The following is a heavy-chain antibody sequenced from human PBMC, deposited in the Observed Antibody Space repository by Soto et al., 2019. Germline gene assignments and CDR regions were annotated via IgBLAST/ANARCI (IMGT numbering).Heavy chain of an antibody. J-gene: IGHJ1*01. CDR2: ISGSGGST. V-gene: IGHV3-23*01. CDR3: AHHLWFCEFSK. Sequence: EVQLLESGGGLVQPGGSLRRSCAASGFTFSSYAMSWVRQAPGKGLEWVSAISGSGGSTYYADSVKGRFTISRDNSKTTLYLQMNRLRAEDTAVYYCAHHLWFCEFSKWGQRTLVTVSS. CDR1: GFTFSSYA. D-gene: IGHD3-10*01.